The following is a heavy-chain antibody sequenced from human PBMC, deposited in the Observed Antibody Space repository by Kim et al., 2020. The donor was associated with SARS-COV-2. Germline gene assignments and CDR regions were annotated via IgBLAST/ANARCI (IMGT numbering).Heavy chain of an antibody. CDR3: ARDRYYYDSSAYYPPHFPLDY. J-gene: IGHJ4*02. CDR1: GFTFSSYG. V-gene: IGHV3-33*01. CDR2: IWYDGSIK. D-gene: IGHD3-22*01. Sequence: GGSLRLSCAASGFTFSSYGMHWVRQAPGKGLEWVAVIWYDGSIKYYADSVKGRFTISRDNSKNTLYLQMNSLRAEDTAVYYCARDRYYYDSSAYYPPHFPLDYWGQGTLVTVSS.